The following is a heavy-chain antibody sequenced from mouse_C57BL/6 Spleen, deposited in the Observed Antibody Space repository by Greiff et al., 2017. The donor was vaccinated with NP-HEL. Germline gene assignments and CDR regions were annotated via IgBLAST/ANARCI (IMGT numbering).Heavy chain of an antibody. Sequence: QVQLQQPGAELVKPGASVKMSCKASGYTFTSYWITWVKQRPGQGLEWIGDIYPGSGSTNYNEKFKSKATLTVDTSSSTAYMQLSSLTSEDSAVYYCARSYYSNYAFAYWGQGTLVTVSA. J-gene: IGHJ3*01. CDR1: GYTFTSYW. CDR3: ARSYYSNYAFAY. CDR2: IYPGSGST. D-gene: IGHD2-5*01. V-gene: IGHV1-55*01.